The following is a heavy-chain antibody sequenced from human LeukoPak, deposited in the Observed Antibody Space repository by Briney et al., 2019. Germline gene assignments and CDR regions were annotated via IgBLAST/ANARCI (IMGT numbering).Heavy chain of an antibody. D-gene: IGHD2/OR15-2a*01. J-gene: IGHJ4*02. V-gene: IGHV3-21*01. CDR3: ARVADYFFSGDMSTIDY. CDR2: ISTSSSYM. Sequence: PGGSLRLSCAASGFTFSSYRMNWVRQAPGKGLEWVSSISTSSSYMYYTDSVKGRFTISRDNAKNSLFLQMNSLRAEDTAVYYCARVADYFFSGDMSTIDYWGRGTLVTVSS. CDR1: GFTFSSYR.